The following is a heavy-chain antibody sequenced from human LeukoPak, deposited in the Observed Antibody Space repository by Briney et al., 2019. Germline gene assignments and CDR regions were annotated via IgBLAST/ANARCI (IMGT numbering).Heavy chain of an antibody. V-gene: IGHV3-11*01. J-gene: IGHJ4*02. CDR3: ARARDYFDY. CDR1: GFTFSDYY. Sequence: PGGSLRLSCAASGFTFSDYYMTWVRQAPGKGLEWLSYISSSGSTIYYADSVRGRFTISRDNAKNSLYLQMNSLRAEDTAVYYCARARDYFDYWGQGTLVTVSS. CDR2: ISSSGSTI.